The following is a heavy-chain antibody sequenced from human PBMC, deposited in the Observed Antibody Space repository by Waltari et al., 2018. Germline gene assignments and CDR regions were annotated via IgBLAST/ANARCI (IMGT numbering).Heavy chain of an antibody. CDR3: ARWQQWPVRAFDY. CDR2: IYSGCST. CDR1: GFIVSSNY. V-gene: IGHV3-53*01. D-gene: IGHD6-19*01. Sequence: EVQLVESGGGLIQPGGSLRLSCAASGFIVSSNYMSWVRPAPGRGLELVSLIYSGCSTCYADSVKGRFTISRDNSKNTLYLQMDSLSVEDTAVYYCARWQQWPVRAFDYWGQGTLVTVSS. J-gene: IGHJ4*02.